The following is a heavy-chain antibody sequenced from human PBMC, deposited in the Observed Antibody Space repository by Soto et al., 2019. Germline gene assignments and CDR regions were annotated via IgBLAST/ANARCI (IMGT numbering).Heavy chain of an antibody. CDR1: GDTFTSYY. CDR2: INPNGGST. V-gene: IGHV1-46*01. CDR3: ASSQGGVFGMCLKGTNWFAP. D-gene: IGHD3-16*01. Sequence: ASVKVSCKAPGDTFTSYYMHWVRQAPGHGLEWMGVINPNGGSTRFAQKFQGRVTMTSDTSTSTVYMELRGLTSEDTAVYYCASSQGGVFGMCLKGTNWFAPWGQGTLVTVSS. J-gene: IGHJ5*02.